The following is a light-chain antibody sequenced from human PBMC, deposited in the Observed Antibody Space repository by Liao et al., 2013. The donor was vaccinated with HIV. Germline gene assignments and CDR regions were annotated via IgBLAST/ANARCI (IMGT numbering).Light chain of an antibody. Sequence: SYELTQPPSVSVSPGQTASITCSGDDLEDKYVCWYQQKPGQSPVLVIYQDRKRASGIPERFSGANSGNTATLTISGTQAMDEADYYCQAWDSSTVVVFGGGTKLTVL. J-gene: IGLJ2*01. CDR2: QDR. CDR3: QAWDSSTVVV. CDR1: DLEDKY. V-gene: IGLV3-1*01.